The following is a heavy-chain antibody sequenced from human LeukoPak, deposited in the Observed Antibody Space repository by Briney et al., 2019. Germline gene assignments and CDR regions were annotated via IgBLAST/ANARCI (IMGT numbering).Heavy chain of an antibody. Sequence: TSETLSLTCTVSGGSISSSSYYWGWIRQPPGKGLEWIGSIYYSGSTYYNPSLKSRVTISVDTSKNQFSLKLSSVTAADTAVYYCARQGVAYCSSTSCYPRLELSPIDYWGQGTLVTVSS. V-gene: IGHV4-39*01. D-gene: IGHD2-2*01. CDR2: IYYSGST. J-gene: IGHJ4*02. CDR1: GGSISSSSYY. CDR3: ARQGVAYCSSTSCYPRLELSPIDY.